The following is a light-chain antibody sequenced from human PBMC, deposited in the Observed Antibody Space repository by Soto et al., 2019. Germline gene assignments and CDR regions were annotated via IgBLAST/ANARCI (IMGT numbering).Light chain of an antibody. CDR1: TTDVGAYNF. J-gene: IGLJ3*02. V-gene: IGLV2-14*01. Sequence: QSALTQPASVSGSPGQSITISCTGTTTDVGAYNFVSWYQQHPGNAPKLLIYEVSNRPSGVSSRFSGSKSDNTASLTVSGLQAEDEADYYCSSYTSSTSVVFGGGTKLTVL. CDR2: EVS. CDR3: SSYTSSTSVV.